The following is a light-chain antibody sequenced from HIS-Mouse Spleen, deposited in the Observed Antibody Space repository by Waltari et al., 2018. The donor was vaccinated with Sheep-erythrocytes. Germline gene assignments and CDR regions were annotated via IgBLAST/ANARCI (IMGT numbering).Light chain of an antibody. V-gene: IGLV2-14*03. CDR2: DVS. J-gene: IGLJ1*01. CDR1: SSDVGGSNY. Sequence: QSALTQPASVSGSPGQSITIPCTGTSSDVGGSNYVPWYQQHPGKAPKLMIYDVSNRPSGVSNRFSGSKSGNTASLTISGLQAEDEADYYCSSYTSSSTLYVFGTGTKVTVL. CDR3: SSYTSSSTLYV.